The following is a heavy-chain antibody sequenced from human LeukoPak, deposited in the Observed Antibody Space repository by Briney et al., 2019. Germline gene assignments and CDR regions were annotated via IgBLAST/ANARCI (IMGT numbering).Heavy chain of an antibody. J-gene: IGHJ4*02. V-gene: IGHV4-34*01. CDR3: ARLRSELGYYYDSSGYYDY. CDR2: INHSGST. CDR1: GGSFSGYY. Sequence: PSETLSLTCAVYGGSFSGYYWSWIRQPPGKGLEWTGEINHSGSTNYNPSLKSRVTIPVDTSKNQFSLKLSSVTAADTAVYYCARLRSELGYYYDSSGYYDYWGQGTLVTVSS. D-gene: IGHD3-22*01.